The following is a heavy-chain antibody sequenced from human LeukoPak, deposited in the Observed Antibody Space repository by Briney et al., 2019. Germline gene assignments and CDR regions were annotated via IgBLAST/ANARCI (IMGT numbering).Heavy chain of an antibody. Sequence: SGTLSLTCAVSGGSISSGGYSWSWIRQPPGKGLEWIGYIYHSGSTYYNPSLKSRVTISVDRSKNQFSLKLSSVTAADTAVYYCAREVVVISGWFDPWGQGTLVTVSS. D-gene: IGHD3-22*01. CDR2: IYHSGST. CDR3: AREVVVISGWFDP. J-gene: IGHJ5*02. V-gene: IGHV4-30-2*01. CDR1: GGSISSGGYS.